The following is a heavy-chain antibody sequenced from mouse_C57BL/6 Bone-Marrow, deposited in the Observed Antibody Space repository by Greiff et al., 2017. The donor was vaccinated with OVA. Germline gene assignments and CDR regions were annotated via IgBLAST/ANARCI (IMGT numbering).Heavy chain of an antibody. D-gene: IGHD2-3*01. CDR2: INPNNGGT. CDR1: GYTFTDYY. Sequence: VQLQQSGPELVKPGASVTISCKASGYTFTDYYMNWVKQSPGKSLEWIGDINPNNGGTSYNQKFKGKATLTVDKSSSTAYMELRSLTSEDSAVYCCARWLLPWFAYWGQGTLVAVSA. J-gene: IGHJ3*01. CDR3: ARWLLPWFAY. V-gene: IGHV1-26*01.